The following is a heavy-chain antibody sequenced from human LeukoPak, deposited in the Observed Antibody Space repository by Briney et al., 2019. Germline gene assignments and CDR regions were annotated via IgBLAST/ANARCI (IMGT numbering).Heavy chain of an antibody. CDR3: ARTVSSAGWSDDAFDI. V-gene: IGHV3-20*04. J-gene: IGHJ3*02. CDR2: INWDGGST. Sequence: GGSLRLSCAASGFTFDDYGMSGARQAPGKGLEGVSGINWDGGSTGYADSVKGRFTISIDNAKNFLYLQMNSLRAEDTALYYCARTVSSAGWSDDAFDIWGQGTMVTVSS. CDR1: GFTFDDYG. D-gene: IGHD6-19*01.